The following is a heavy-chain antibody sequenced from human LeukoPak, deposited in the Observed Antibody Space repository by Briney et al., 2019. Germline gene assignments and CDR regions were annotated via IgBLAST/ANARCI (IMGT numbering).Heavy chain of an antibody. V-gene: IGHV3-30*02. CDR1: GFTFSSYG. D-gene: IGHD3-22*01. Sequence: GGSLRLSCAASGFTFSSYGMHRVRQAPGKGLEWVAFIRYDGSNKYYADSVKGRFTISRDNSKNTLYLQMNSLRAEDTAVFYCLGYYDSSGYSGHDYWGQGTLVTVSS. J-gene: IGHJ4*02. CDR3: LGYYDSSGYSGHDY. CDR2: IRYDGSNK.